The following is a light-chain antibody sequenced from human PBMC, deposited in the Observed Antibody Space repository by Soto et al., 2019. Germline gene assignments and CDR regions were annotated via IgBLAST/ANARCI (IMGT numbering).Light chain of an antibody. Sequence: EIVMTQSPATLSVSPGERATLSCRASQSVSSNLAWYQQKPGQAPRLLIYGASTRATGIPARFSGSGSGTEFTLTISSLQSEDFAVYSCQQYNNWLRTFGQG. CDR2: GAS. V-gene: IGKV3-15*01. J-gene: IGKJ1*01. CDR1: QSVSSN. CDR3: QQYNNWLRT.